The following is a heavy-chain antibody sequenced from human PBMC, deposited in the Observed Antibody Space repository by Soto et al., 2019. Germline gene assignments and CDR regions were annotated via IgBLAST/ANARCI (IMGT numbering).Heavy chain of an antibody. CDR1: GFTFSSYA. CDR2: ISYDGSNK. V-gene: IGHV3-30-3*01. CDR3: ARDRYYGSGRLYYYYYYGMDV. J-gene: IGHJ6*02. Sequence: GGSLRLSCAASGFTFSSYAMHWVRQAPGKGLEWVAVISYDGSNKYYADSVKGRFTISRDNSKNTLYLQMNSLRAEDTAVYYCARDRYYGSGRLYYYYYYGMDVWGQGTTVTVSS. D-gene: IGHD3-10*01.